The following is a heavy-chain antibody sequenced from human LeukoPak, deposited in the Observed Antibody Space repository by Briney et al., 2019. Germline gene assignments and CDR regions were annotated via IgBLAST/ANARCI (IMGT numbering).Heavy chain of an antibody. D-gene: IGHD4-11*01. CDR2: IHYTGTT. Sequence: SETLSFTCTSSGGSISGSSNYWGWIRQPPGKGLEWIGTIHYTGTTYYNPSLKSRVIISVDTSKNQFSLKLTSVTATDTAVYYCTRRPHSYFADWGQGTLVTVSS. CDR1: GGSISGSSNY. V-gene: IGHV4-39*01. CDR3: TRRPHSYFAD. J-gene: IGHJ4*02.